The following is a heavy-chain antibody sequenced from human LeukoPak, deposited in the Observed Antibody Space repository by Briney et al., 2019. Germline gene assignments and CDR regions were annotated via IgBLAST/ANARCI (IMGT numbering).Heavy chain of an antibody. CDR1: GGSISSYY. J-gene: IGHJ4*02. D-gene: IGHD3-22*01. CDR2: IYYSGST. CDR3: ARDGNYYDSSGYSPFDY. Sequence: SETLSLTCTVSGGSISSYYWSWIRQPPGKGLEWIGYIYYSGSTNYNPSLKSRVTISVDTSKNQFSLKLSSVTAADTAVYYCARDGNYYDSSGYSPFDYWGQGTLATVSS. V-gene: IGHV4-59*01.